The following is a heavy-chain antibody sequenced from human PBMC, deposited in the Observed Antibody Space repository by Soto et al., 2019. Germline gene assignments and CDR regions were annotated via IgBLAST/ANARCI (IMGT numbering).Heavy chain of an antibody. CDR2: IYYSGST. V-gene: IGHV4-39*01. Sequence: SETLSLTCTVSGGSISSSSYYWGWIRQPPGKGLEWIGSIYYSGSTYYNPSLKSRVTISVDTSKNQFSLKLSSVTAADTAVYYCARHRGGYSGYDSVYYYMDVWGKGTTVTVSS. J-gene: IGHJ6*03. CDR3: ARHRGGYSGYDSVYYYMDV. D-gene: IGHD5-12*01. CDR1: GGSISSSSYY.